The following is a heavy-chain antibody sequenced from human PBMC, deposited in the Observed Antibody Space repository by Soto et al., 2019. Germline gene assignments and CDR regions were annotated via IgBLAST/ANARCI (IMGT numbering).Heavy chain of an antibody. V-gene: IGHV4-59*05. D-gene: IGHD3-22*01. CDR3: ARRVQANYYDTGNWFDP. J-gene: IGHJ5*02. Sequence: SETLSLTCTVSGGSINHYYWTWIRQPPGKGLEWIGSIYYSGSTYYNPSLKSRVTISVDTSKNQFSLKLSSVTAADTAVYYCARRVQANYYDTGNWFDPWGQGTLVTVSS. CDR2: IYYSGST. CDR1: GGSINHYY.